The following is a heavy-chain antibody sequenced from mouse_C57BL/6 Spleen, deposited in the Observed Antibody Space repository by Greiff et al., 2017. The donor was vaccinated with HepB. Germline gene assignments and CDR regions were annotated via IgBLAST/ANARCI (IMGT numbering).Heavy chain of an antibody. CDR3: ARAGGGSSLDY. CDR1: GYTFTDYY. Sequence: EVQLQQSGPELVKPGASVKISCKASGYTFTDYYMNWVKQSHGKSLEWIGDINPNNGGTSYNQKFKGKATLTVDKSSSTAYMELRSLTSEDSAVYYCARAGGGSSLDYWGQSTTLTVSS. V-gene: IGHV1-26*01. J-gene: IGHJ2*01. CDR2: INPNNGGT. D-gene: IGHD1-1*01.